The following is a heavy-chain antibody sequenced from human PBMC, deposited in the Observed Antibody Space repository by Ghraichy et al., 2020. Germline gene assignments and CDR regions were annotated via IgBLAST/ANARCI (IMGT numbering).Heavy chain of an antibody. CDR1: GYTLTELS. D-gene: IGHD3-10*01. Sequence: SCKVSGYTLTELSMHWVRQAPGKGLVWVSRINSDGSSTSYADSVKGRFTISRDNAKNTLYLQMNSLRAEDTAVYYCAREVPETWSYYMDVWGKGTTVTVSS. J-gene: IGHJ6*03. V-gene: IGHV3-74*01. CDR2: INSDGSST. CDR3: AREVPETWSYYMDV.